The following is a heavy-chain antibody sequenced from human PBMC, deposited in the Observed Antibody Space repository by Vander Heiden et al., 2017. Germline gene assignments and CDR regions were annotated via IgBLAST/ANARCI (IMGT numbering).Heavy chain of an antibody. Sequence: EVQLLESGGGLVQPGGSLRLSCAASGFSFSNYAMNWVRQAPGKGLEWVSEISGSGDNTYYADAVKGRFTISRDNSKKTLYLQMKRLRAEDTAIYYSAKSRGGPTRWGDYWGQGTLVTVSS. CDR2: ISGSGDNT. J-gene: IGHJ4*02. CDR3: AKSRGGPTRWGDY. D-gene: IGHD1-26*01. V-gene: IGHV3-23*01. CDR1: GFSFSNYA.